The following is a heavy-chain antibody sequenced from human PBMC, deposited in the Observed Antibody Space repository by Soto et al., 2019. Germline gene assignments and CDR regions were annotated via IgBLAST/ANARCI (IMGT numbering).Heavy chain of an antibody. CDR3: ARRTTVVTPGDH. J-gene: IGHJ4*02. CDR1: GFTFSSYA. D-gene: IGHD4-17*01. CDR2: ISGSGGST. Sequence: GGSLRVSCAASGFTFSSYAMSWVRQAPGKGLEWVSAISGSGGSTYHADSVKGRFTISRDNAKNSLYLQMNSLRAEDTAVYYCARRTTVVTPGDHWGQGTLVTVSS. V-gene: IGHV3-23*01.